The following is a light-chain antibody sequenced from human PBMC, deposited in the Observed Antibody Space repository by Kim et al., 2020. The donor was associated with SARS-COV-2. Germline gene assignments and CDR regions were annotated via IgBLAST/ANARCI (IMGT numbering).Light chain of an antibody. CDR2: DDT. CDR1: SSDVGGYND. J-gene: IGLJ3*02. Sequence: QSALTQPASVSGSPGQTITISCTGTSSDVGGYNDVSWYQQHPGKAPKLMIYDDTYRSAGVSNLFSGNKSGNTAFLTISGQQAEDDAYYYCSSYTSNSTSVFGGGTQLTVL. CDR3: SSYTSNSTSV. V-gene: IGLV2-14*03.